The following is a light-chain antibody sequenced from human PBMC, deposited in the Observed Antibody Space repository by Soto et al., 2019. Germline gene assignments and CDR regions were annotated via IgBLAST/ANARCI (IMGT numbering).Light chain of an antibody. CDR3: QQSNSYST. CDR1: QSISSW. J-gene: IGKJ4*01. CDR2: DAS. V-gene: IGKV1-5*01. Sequence: DIQMTQSPSTLSASVGDRVTITCRASQSISSWLAWYQQKPGKAPKLLIYDASSLESGVPSRFSGSGSGTEFTLTISSLQPDDFATYYCQQSNSYSTFGGGTKVEIK.